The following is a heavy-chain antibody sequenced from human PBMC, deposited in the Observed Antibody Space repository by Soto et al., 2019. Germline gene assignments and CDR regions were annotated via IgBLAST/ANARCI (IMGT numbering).Heavy chain of an antibody. V-gene: IGHV1-2*04. CDR1: GYTFTGYY. Sequence: QVQLVQSGAEVKKPGASVKVSCKASGYTFTGYYMHWVRQAPGQGLEWMGWINPNSGGTNYAQKFQGWVTMTRDTSISTAYMELSRLRSDDTAVYYCARGGIVVVVAANYYGMDVWGQGTTVTVSS. CDR3: ARGGIVVVVAANYYGMDV. D-gene: IGHD2-15*01. J-gene: IGHJ6*02. CDR2: INPNSGGT.